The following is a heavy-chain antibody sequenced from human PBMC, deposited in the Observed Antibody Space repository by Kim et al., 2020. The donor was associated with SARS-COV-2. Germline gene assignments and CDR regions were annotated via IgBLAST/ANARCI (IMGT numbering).Heavy chain of an antibody. V-gene: IGHV4-34*01. CDR3: ARGRLVQLVRFWFDP. J-gene: IGHJ5*02. CDR2: INHSGST. D-gene: IGHD6-13*01. Sequence: SETLSLTCAVYGGSFSGYYWSWIRQPPGKGLEWIGEINHSGSTNYNPSLKSRVTISVDTSKNQFSLKLSSVTAADTAVYYCARGRLVQLVRFWFDPWGQG. CDR1: GGSFSGYY.